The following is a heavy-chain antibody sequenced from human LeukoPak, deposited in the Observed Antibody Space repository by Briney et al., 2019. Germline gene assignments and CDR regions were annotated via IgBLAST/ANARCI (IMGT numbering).Heavy chain of an antibody. CDR2: ISYDGSNK. D-gene: IGHD5-24*01. CDR1: GFTFSSYA. Sequence: GGSLRLSCAASGFTFSSYAMHWVRQAPGKGLEWVAVISYDGSNKYYADSVKGRFTISRDSSKNTLYLQMNSLRAEDTAVYYCARDLGYNSNWFDPWGQGTLVTVSS. J-gene: IGHJ5*02. V-gene: IGHV3-30*04. CDR3: ARDLGYNSNWFDP.